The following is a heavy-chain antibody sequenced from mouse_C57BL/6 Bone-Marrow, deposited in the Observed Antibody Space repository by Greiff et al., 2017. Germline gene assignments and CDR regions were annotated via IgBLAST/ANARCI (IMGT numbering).Heavy chain of an antibody. J-gene: IGHJ2*01. CDR2: IDPEDGET. D-gene: IGHD1-1*01. V-gene: IGHV14-2*01. CDR1: GFNIKDYY. CDR3: TSSLIYYGTNY. Sequence: VQLQQSGAELVKPGASVKLSCTASGFNIKDYYIHWVKQRTEQGLEWIGRIDPEDGETKYAPKFQDKATITADTSSNTAYLQISSLTSEDTAVYYCTSSLIYYGTNYWGQGTTRTVSS.